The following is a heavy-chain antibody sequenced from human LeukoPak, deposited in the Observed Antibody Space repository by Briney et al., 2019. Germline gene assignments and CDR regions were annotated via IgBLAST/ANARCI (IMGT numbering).Heavy chain of an antibody. CDR1: GFTFTSSA. J-gene: IGHJ4*02. CDR2: IVVGRGNT. V-gene: IGHV1-58*01. Sequence: ASVKVSCKASGFTFTSSAVQWVRQARGQRLEWIGWIVVGRGNTNYAQKFQERVTITRDMPTSTAYMELSSLRSEDTAVYYCAAILSGSGYYEFDYWGQGTLVTVSS. D-gene: IGHD3-22*01. CDR3: AAILSGSGYYEFDY.